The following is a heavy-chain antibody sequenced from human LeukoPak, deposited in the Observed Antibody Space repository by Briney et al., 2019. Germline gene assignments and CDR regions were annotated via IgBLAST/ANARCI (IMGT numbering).Heavy chain of an antibody. CDR2: INPNSGGT. J-gene: IGHJ4*02. CDR1: GYTFTRYY. D-gene: IGHD2-2*01. CDR3: AIYPEDIVVVPAASGNY. Sequence: ASVKVSLQASGYTFTRYYMHWVRPPPAHGLEWMVWINPNSGGTNYAQKLQGRVTMTRDTSISTAYTELSRLRSDDTAVYYCAIYPEDIVVVPAASGNYWGQGTLVTVSS. V-gene: IGHV1-2*02.